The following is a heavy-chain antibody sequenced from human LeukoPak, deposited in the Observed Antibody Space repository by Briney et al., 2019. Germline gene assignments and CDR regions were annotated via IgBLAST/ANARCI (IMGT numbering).Heavy chain of an antibody. CDR1: GGSFRDYY. CDR2: IKYSGST. CDR3: ARVPPYRAFEI. D-gene: IGHD2-2*01. J-gene: IGHJ3*02. Sequence: SETLSLTCAVYGGSFRDYYWSWIRQTPGEGLQWIGGIKYSGSTDYNPSLKSRVTMSIDTSKNQFSLKLTSVTAADTAMYYCARVPPYRAFEIWGQGTMVSVSS. V-gene: IGHV4-34*01.